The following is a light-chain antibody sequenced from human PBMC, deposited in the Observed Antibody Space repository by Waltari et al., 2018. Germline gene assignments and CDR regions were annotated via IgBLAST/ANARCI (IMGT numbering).Light chain of an antibody. Sequence: SYELTQPPSVSVSPGQTARITCSGDALPKKYAYWYKQKSGQAPVLGIYEESKRPSGIPERFSGSSSGTMATLTIRGAQVEDEADYYCDSTDSSGNHSWVFGGGTKLTVL. CDR2: EES. J-gene: IGLJ2*01. CDR3: DSTDSSGNHSWV. V-gene: IGLV3-10*01. CDR1: ALPKKY.